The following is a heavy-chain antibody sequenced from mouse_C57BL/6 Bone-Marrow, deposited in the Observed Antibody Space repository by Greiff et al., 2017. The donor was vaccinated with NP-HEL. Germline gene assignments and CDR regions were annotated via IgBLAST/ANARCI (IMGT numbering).Heavy chain of an antibody. Sequence: QVQLQQPGAELVMPGASVKLSCKASGYTFTSYWMPWVKQRPGQGLAWIGEIDPSARYTNYNQKFKGKSTLTVDKSSSTAYMQLSSLTSEDSAVYYCARRDYGSSHPAWFAYWGQGTLVTVSA. J-gene: IGHJ3*01. CDR3: ARRDYGSSHPAWFAY. CDR2: IDPSARYT. D-gene: IGHD1-1*01. V-gene: IGHV1-69*01. CDR1: GYTFTSYW.